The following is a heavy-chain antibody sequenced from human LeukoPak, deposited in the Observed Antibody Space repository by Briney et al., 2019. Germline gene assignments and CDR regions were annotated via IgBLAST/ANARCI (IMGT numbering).Heavy chain of an antibody. CDR1: GFTFSSYA. D-gene: IGHD3-22*01. CDR2: ISGSGGST. J-gene: IGHJ4*02. V-gene: IGHV3-23*01. CDR3: AKDPTYYYDSSGYSDY. Sequence: GGSLRLSCAASGFTFSSYAMSWVRQAPGKGLEWVSAISGSGGSTYYADSVKGRFTISRDNSKNRLYLQMNSLRAEDTAVYYCAKDPTYYYDSSGYSDYWGQGTLVTVSS.